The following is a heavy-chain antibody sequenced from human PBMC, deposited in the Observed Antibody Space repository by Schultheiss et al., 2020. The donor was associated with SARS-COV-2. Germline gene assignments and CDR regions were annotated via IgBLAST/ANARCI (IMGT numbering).Heavy chain of an antibody. J-gene: IGHJ3*02. CDR2: IYYSGST. Sequence: SETLSLTCTVSGGSISSGDYYWSWIRQPPGKGLEWIGYIYYSGSTYYNPSLKSRVTISVDTSKNQFSLKLSSVTAADTAVYYCARRGGTTYYAFDIWGQGTMVTVSS. D-gene: IGHD1-1*01. V-gene: IGHV4-30-4*01. CDR3: ARRGGTTYYAFDI. CDR1: GGSISSGDYY.